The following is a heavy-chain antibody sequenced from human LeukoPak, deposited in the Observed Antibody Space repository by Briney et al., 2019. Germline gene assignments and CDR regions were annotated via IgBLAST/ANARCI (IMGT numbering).Heavy chain of an antibody. V-gene: IGHV4-4*07. CDR1: GGSISSYY. Sequence: SETLSLTCTVSGGSISSYYWSWIRQPAGKGLEWIGRIYTSGSTNYNPSLKSRVTMSVDTSKNQFSLKLSSVTAADTAVYYCARVVAAARYNWFDPWGQGTLVTVSS. CDR2: IYTSGST. CDR3: ARVVAAARYNWFDP. D-gene: IGHD6-13*01. J-gene: IGHJ5*02.